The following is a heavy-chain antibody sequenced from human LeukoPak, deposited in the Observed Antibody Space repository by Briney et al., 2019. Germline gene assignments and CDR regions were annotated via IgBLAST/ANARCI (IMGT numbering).Heavy chain of an antibody. V-gene: IGHV3-23*01. D-gene: IGHD6-19*01. J-gene: IGHJ4*02. CDR2: ISGSGGST. CDR1: GFTFSSYA. Sequence: GGSLRLSCAASGFTFSSYAMSWVRQAPGKGLEWVPAISGSGGSTYYADSVKGRFTISRDNSKNTLYLQMNSLRAEDTAVYYCAKDVSRIAVAGSFDYWGQGILVTVSS. CDR3: AKDVSRIAVAGSFDY.